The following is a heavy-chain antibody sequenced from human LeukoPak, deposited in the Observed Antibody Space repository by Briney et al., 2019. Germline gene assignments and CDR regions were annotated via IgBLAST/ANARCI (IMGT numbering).Heavy chain of an antibody. D-gene: IGHD6-13*01. CDR2: IYTSGST. CDR3: ARGHSSSWYYYYYYMDV. CDR1: GGSISSYY. J-gene: IGHJ6*03. Sequence: PSETLSLTRTVSGGSISSYYWSWIRQPAGKGLEWIGRIYTSGSTNYSPSLKSRVTMSVDTSKNQFSLKLSSVTAADTAVYHCARGHSSSWYYYYYYMDVWGKGTTVTVSS. V-gene: IGHV4-4*07.